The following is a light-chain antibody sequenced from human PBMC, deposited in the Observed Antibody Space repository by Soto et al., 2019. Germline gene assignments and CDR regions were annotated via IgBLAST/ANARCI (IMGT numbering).Light chain of an antibody. CDR2: DVS. J-gene: IGLJ1*01. CDR3: CSYGGTFYV. Sequence: QSVLTQPRSVSGSPGQSVTISCTGTSSDVDDYNYVSWFQQHPGKAPKLMIYDVSERPLGVPDRFSGSKSGNTASLTISGLQAEDEADYYCCSYGGTFYVFGTGTKVTVL. CDR1: SSDVDDYNY. V-gene: IGLV2-11*01.